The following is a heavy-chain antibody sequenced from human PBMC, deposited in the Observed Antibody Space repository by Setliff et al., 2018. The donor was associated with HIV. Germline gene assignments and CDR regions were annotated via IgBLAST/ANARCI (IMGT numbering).Heavy chain of an antibody. D-gene: IGHD1-26*01. V-gene: IGHV1-46*01. CDR3: ARDRGSYYEGSYYYYGMDV. Sequence: RASVKVSCKASGYTFTSYYLHWVRQAPGQGPEWMGTINPSGGSTSYAQKFQGRVTMTRDTSTSTVYMELSSLISEDTALYYCARDRGSYYEGSYYYYGMDVWGQGTTVTVSS. CDR1: GYTFTSYY. J-gene: IGHJ6*02. CDR2: INPSGGST.